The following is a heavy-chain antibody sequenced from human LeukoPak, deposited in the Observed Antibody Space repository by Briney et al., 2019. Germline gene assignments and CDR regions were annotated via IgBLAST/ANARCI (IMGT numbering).Heavy chain of an antibody. Sequence: SQTLSLTCTVSGASISSDGYYWSWIRQPPGKGLEWIGYIYHSESTFYNPSLKSRVTMSVDRPKNQFSLKLSSVTAADTAIYYCARSYCSITNCSPIYYWGQGTLVTVSS. CDR1: GASISSDGYY. D-gene: IGHD2-2*01. CDR2: IYHSEST. V-gene: IGHV4-30-2*01. CDR3: ARSYCSITNCSPIYY. J-gene: IGHJ4*02.